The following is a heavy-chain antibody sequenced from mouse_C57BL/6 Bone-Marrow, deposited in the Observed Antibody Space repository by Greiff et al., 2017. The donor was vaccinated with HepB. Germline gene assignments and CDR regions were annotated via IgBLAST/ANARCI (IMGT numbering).Heavy chain of an antibody. V-gene: IGHV1-19*01. CDR3: ANYWAMDY. CDR1: GYTFTDYY. D-gene: IGHD1-1*01. Sequence: EVKLVESGPVLVKPGASVKMSCKASGYTFTDYYMNWVKQSHGKSLEWIGVINPYNGGTSYNQKFKGKATLTVDKSSSTAYMELNSLTSEDSAVYYCANYWAMDYWGQGTSVTVSS. J-gene: IGHJ4*01. CDR2: INPYNGGT.